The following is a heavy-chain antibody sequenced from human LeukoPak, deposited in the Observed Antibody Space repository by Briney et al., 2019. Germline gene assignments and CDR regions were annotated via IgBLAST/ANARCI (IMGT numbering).Heavy chain of an antibody. CDR3: ARDGLWSGSNWFDP. D-gene: IGHD3-3*01. CDR1: GGTFSSYA. V-gene: IGHV1-69*05. Sequence: GASVKVSCKASGGTFSSYAISWVRQAPGQGLEWMGGIIPIFGTANYAQKFQGRVTITTDESTSTAYMELSSLRSEDTAVYYCARDGLWSGSNWFDPWGQGTLVTVSS. CDR2: IIPIFGTA. J-gene: IGHJ5*02.